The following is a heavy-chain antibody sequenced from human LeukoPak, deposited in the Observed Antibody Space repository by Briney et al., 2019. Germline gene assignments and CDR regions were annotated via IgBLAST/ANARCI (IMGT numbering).Heavy chain of an antibody. V-gene: IGHV4-4*07. D-gene: IGHD6-13*01. CDR1: GGSMSSYY. CDR2: IYTSGST. J-gene: IGHJ6*02. Sequence: SETLSLTCTVSGGSMSSYYWSWIRQPAGKGLEWIGRIYTSGSTNYNPSLKSRVTISVDTSKNQFSLKLSSVTAADTAVYYCARENSRNYYGMDVWGQGTTVTVSS. CDR3: ARENSRNYYGMDV.